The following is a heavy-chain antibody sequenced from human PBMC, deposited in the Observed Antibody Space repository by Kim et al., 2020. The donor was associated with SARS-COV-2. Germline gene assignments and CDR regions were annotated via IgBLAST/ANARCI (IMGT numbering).Heavy chain of an antibody. CDR1: GFTFSSYA. D-gene: IGHD1-1*01. Sequence: GGSLRLSCAASGFTFSSYAMHWVRQAPGKGLEWVAVISYDGNSKYYAHSVKARFTISRDNSKNTLFLQMNSLRAEDTAVYYCAKTKEPREIWYYGMDVWGQGTTVTV. CDR3: AKTKEPREIWYYGMDV. V-gene: IGHV3-30*18. CDR2: ISYDGNSK. J-gene: IGHJ6*02.